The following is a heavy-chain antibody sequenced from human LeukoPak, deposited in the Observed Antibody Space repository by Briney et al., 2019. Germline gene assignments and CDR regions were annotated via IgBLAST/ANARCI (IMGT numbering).Heavy chain of an antibody. D-gene: IGHD3-22*01. CDR2: IYCSGST. CDR1: GGSISSYY. CDR3: ARQHYYDSSGYSYYYYYYGMDV. Sequence: SETLSLTCTVSGGSISSYYWSWIRQPPGKGLEWIGYIYCSGSTNYNPSLKSRVTISVDTSKNQFSLKLSSVTAADTAVYYCARQHYYDSSGYSYYYYYYGMDVWGQGTTVTVSS. J-gene: IGHJ6*02. V-gene: IGHV4-59*08.